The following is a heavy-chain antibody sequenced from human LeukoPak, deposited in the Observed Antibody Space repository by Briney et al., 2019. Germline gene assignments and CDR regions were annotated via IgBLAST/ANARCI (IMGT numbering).Heavy chain of an antibody. V-gene: IGHV4-59*08. CDR2: IYHSGST. J-gene: IGHJ4*02. Sequence: SETLSLTCTVSGGSIGSYYWSWIRQPPGKGLEWIGSIYHSGSTYYNPSLKSRVTVSVDTSKNQFSLEVNSVTAADTAVYYCATLGYSSSSEVDWGQGTLVTVSS. CDR3: ATLGYSSSSEVD. CDR1: GGSIGSYY. D-gene: IGHD6-6*01.